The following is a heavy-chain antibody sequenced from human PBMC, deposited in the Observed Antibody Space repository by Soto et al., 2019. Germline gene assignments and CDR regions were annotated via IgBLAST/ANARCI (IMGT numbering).Heavy chain of an antibody. D-gene: IGHD6-19*01. CDR1: GYTFSGFY. CDR2: INPNSGGT. CDR3: ASAAVTGTAGLDF. V-gene: IGHV1-2*02. J-gene: IGHJ4*02. Sequence: WASVKVSCKASGYTFSGFYMHWLRQAPGQGLEWMGWINPNSGGTKSAEKFQGRVTMTRDTSISTAYMELSRLTSDDTAVYYCASAAVTGTAGLDFWGQGTQVTVS.